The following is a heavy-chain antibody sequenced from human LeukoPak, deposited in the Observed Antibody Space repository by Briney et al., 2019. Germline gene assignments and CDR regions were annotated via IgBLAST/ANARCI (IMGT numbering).Heavy chain of an antibody. V-gene: IGHV4-39*07. D-gene: IGHD1-26*01. CDR3: ARSSGGQVGAFDI. Sequence: SETLSLTCTVSGGSISSSSYYWGWIRQPPGKGLEWIGSIYYSGSTYYNPSLKSRVTISVDTSKNQFSLKLSSVTAADTAVYYCARSSGGQVGAFDIWGQGTMVTVSS. CDR2: IYYSGST. CDR1: GGSISSSSYY. J-gene: IGHJ3*02.